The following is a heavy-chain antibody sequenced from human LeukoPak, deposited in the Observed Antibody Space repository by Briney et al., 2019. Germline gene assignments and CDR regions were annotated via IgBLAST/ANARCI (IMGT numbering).Heavy chain of an antibody. V-gene: IGHV3-48*01. D-gene: IGHD2-2*01. CDR3: ARGDDIVVVPAAMDY. Sequence: PGGSLRLSCAASGFTVSSNYMSWVRQAPGKGLEWVSYISSSSSTIYYADSVKGRFTISRDNAKNSLYLQMNSLRAEDTAVYYCARGDDIVVVPAAMDYWGQGTLVTVSS. CDR1: GFTVSSNY. CDR2: ISSSSSTI. J-gene: IGHJ4*02.